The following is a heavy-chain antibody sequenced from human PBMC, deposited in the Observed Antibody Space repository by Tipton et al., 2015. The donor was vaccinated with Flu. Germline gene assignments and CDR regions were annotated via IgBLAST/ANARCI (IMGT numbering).Heavy chain of an antibody. J-gene: IGHJ4*02. CDR2: IIPMYGKP. CDR3: ARDASSIAAYPYYYDF. D-gene: IGHD3-16*01. CDR1: GGTFRDFA. V-gene: IGHV1-69*01. Sequence: QMQLVQSGAEVKKPGSSVKVSCKASGGTFRDFAINWLRQAPGQGLELMGGIIPMYGKPNYVQRFQGRVTMTADESTTTAYLELSSLTSEDTAVYFCARDASSIAAYPYYYDFWGQGTLVTVSS.